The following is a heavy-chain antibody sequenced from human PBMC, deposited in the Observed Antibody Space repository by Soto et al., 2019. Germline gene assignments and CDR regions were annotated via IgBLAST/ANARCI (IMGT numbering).Heavy chain of an antibody. CDR1: GFTFSSYW. J-gene: IGHJ6*03. D-gene: IGHD4-17*01. CDR2: IKQDGSEK. CDR3: ARERRDGDYYYYYMDV. V-gene: IGHV3-7*01. Sequence: GGSLRLSCAASGFTFSSYWMSWVRQAPGKGLEWVANIKQDGSEKYYVDSVKGRFTISRDNAKNSLYLQMNSLRAEDTAVYYCARERRDGDYYYYYMDVWGKGTTVTVSS.